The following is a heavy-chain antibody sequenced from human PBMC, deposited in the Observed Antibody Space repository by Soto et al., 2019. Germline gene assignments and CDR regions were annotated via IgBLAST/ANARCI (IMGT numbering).Heavy chain of an antibody. V-gene: IGHV5-51*01. CDR3: VRRAEGRPGDGYYYVALDV. CDR1: GYSYTSYW. D-gene: IGHD6-6*01. Sequence: PGESLKISCKGSGYSYTSYWIGWVRQRPGRGLEWMGIINPVDSETNYSPSFQGQVTISADRSTSTAFLQWSSLKASDTAMYYCVRRAEGRPGDGYYYVALDVWGQGTTVTVSS. J-gene: IGHJ6*02. CDR2: INPVDSET.